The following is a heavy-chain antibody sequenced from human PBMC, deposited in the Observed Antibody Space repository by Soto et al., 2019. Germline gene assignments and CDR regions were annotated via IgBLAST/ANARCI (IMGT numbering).Heavy chain of an antibody. D-gene: IGHD3-10*01. V-gene: IGHV4-59*01. CDR2: IYYSGST. Sequence: SETLSLTCTVSGGSISSYYWSWIRQPPGKGLEWIGYIYYSGSTNYNPSLKSRVTISVDTSKNQFSLKLSSVTAADTAVNYCARGGGGVRGDFDYWGQGTLVTVSS. J-gene: IGHJ4*02. CDR1: GGSISSYY. CDR3: ARGGGGVRGDFDY.